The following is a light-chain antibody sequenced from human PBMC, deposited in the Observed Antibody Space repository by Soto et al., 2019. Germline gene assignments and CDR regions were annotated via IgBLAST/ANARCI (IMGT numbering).Light chain of an antibody. Sequence: EIVLTQSPGTLSLSPGERATLSCRASQSVSSNYLAWYQQKPGQAPRLLIYGVSGRATGIPDRFSGSGSGTDFTLTISRLEPEDFAVYYCQQFGTSFQTFGQGTKVEIK. CDR3: QQFGTSFQT. CDR1: QSVSSNY. J-gene: IGKJ1*01. CDR2: GVS. V-gene: IGKV3-20*01.